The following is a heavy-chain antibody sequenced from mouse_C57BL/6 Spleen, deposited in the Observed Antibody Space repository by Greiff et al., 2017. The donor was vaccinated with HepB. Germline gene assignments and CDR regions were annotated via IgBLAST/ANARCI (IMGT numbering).Heavy chain of an antibody. D-gene: IGHD1-1*01. Sequence: EVKLVESGPELVKPGASVKISCKASGYSFTDYNMNWVKQSNGKSLEWIGVINPNYGTTSYNQKFKGKATLTVDQSSSTAYMQPNSLTSEDSAVYYYERSIYYYGSSPPTEYFDVWGTGTTVTVSS. V-gene: IGHV1-39*01. J-gene: IGHJ1*03. CDR3: ERSIYYYGSSPPTEYFDV. CDR1: GYSFTDYN. CDR2: INPNYGTT.